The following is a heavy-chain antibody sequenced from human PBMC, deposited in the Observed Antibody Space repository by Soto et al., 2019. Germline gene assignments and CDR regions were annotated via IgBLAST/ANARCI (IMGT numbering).Heavy chain of an antibody. CDR3: ARALWGPAGHINWFDP. D-gene: IGHD2-2*01. V-gene: IGHV4-28*03. CDR1: GYSISSSNW. Sequence: SETLSLTCAVSGYSISSSNWWGWIRQPPGKGLEWIGYIYYSGTTYYNPSLKSRVTISVDTSKNQFSLKLSSVTAADTAVYYCARALWGPAGHINWFDPWGQGTLVTVSS. CDR2: IYYSGTT. J-gene: IGHJ5*02.